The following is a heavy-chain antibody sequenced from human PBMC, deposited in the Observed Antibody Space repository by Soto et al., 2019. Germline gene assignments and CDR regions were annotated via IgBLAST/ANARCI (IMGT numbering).Heavy chain of an antibody. J-gene: IGHJ6*02. V-gene: IGHV4-30-2*01. D-gene: IGHD6-6*01. CDR3: ARGSSSYYDYGMDV. CDR2: IYDSGST. Sequence: LSLTCAVSGDSISRGGYSWTWIRQPPGKALEWIGNIYDSGSTSYNPSLKSRVTMSVDTSKNQFSLRLTSVTAADTAVYFCARGSSSYYDYGMDVWGQGTTVTVSS. CDR1: GDSISRGGYS.